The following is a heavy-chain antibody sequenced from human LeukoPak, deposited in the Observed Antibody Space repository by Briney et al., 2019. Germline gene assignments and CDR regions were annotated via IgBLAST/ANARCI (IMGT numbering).Heavy chain of an antibody. J-gene: IGHJ2*01. Sequence: SETLSLTCTVSGGSVSSGGYSWSWIRQPPGKGLEWIGYIYHSGSTYYNPSLKSRVTISVDRSKNQFSLKLSSVTAADTAVYYCARARVHCSGGSCFPPIWYFDLWGRGTLVTVSS. CDR2: IYHSGST. D-gene: IGHD2-15*01. CDR1: GGSVSSGGYS. CDR3: ARARVHCSGGSCFPPIWYFDL. V-gene: IGHV4-30-2*01.